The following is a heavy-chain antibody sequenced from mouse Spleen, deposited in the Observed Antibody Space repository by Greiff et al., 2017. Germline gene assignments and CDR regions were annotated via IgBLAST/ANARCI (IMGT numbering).Heavy chain of an antibody. CDR3: ARGARAPFAY. V-gene: IGHV1S56*01. CDR1: GYTFTSYY. CDR2: IYPGDGST. D-gene: IGHD3-1*01. Sequence: QVQLQQSGPELVKPGASVKISCKASGYTFTSYYIHWVKQRPGQGLEWIGWIYPGDGSTKYNEKFKGKTTLTADKSSSTAYMLLSSLTSEDSAIYFCARGARAPFAYWGQGTLVTVSA. J-gene: IGHJ3*01.